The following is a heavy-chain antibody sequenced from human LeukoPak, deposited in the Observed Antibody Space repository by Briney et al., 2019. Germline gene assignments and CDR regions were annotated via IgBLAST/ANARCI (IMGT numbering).Heavy chain of an antibody. Sequence: PGGSLRLSCAASGFTFSNAWMSWVRQAPGKGLEWVGRIKSKTDGGTTDYAAPVKGRFTISRDDSKNTLYLQMNSLRAEDTAVYYCASVSIAAAGTKGDYWGQGTLVTVSS. CDR1: GFTFSNAW. J-gene: IGHJ4*02. D-gene: IGHD6-13*01. CDR2: IKSKTDGGTT. V-gene: IGHV3-15*01. CDR3: ASVSIAAAGTKGDY.